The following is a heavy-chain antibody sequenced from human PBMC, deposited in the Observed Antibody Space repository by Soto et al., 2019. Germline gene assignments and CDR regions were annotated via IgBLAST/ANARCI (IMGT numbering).Heavy chain of an antibody. J-gene: IGHJ6*02. Sequence: GGSLRLSCIASGFTFNNFGMNWVRQPPGKGLARVAAISGSGGGTHYADSVKGRFRISRDNSKKTLYLHLTSLTTEDTATYYCAKEVPHIDYYAMDVWGPGTTVTVSS. CDR1: GFTFNNFG. CDR3: AKEVPHIDYYAMDV. CDR2: ISGSGGGT. V-gene: IGHV3-23*01.